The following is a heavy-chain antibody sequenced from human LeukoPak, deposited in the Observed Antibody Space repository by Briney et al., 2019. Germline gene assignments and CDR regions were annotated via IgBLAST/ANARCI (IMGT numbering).Heavy chain of an antibody. V-gene: IGHV3-13*01. D-gene: IGHD6-19*01. CDR2: IDIPGNT. CDR1: GFTLSNYD. J-gene: IGHJ5*02. CDR3: ARAVAGTHWFDP. Sequence: GGSLRLSCAASGFTLSNYDMHWVRQATGKGLEWVSGIDIPGNTYYPDSVKGRFTMSKESAENSLYLQMNSLRAGDTAVYYCARAVAGTHWFDPWGQGTLVIVSS.